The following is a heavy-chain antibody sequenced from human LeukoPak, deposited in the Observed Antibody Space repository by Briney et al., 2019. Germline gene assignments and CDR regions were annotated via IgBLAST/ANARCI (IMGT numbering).Heavy chain of an antibody. CDR3: AFYHRSSVEGLFDI. CDR1: GFTFTTYT. V-gene: IGHV3-23*01. CDR2: IGPGGDERT. Sequence: GGSLRLSCTASGFTFTTYTMNWVRQAPGKGLEWVSNIGPGGDERTFYSDSVNGRFTVSRDNSKNTLYLQMNSLRTEDTAVYYCAFYHRSSVEGLFDIWGQGTMVTASS. D-gene: IGHD6-6*01. J-gene: IGHJ3*02.